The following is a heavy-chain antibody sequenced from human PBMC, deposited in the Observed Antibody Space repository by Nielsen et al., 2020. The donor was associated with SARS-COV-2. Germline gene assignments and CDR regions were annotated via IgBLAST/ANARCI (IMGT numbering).Heavy chain of an antibody. CDR2: ISYDGSNK. V-gene: IGHV3-30*18. CDR3: AKPVVLVAAEVDY. Sequence: GESLKISCAASGFTFSSYSMNWVRQAPGKGLEWVAVISYDGSNKYYADSVKGRFTISRDNSKNTLYLQMNRLRAGDTAVYYCAKPVVLVAAEVDYWGQGTLVTVSS. J-gene: IGHJ4*02. CDR1: GFTFSSYS. D-gene: IGHD2-15*01.